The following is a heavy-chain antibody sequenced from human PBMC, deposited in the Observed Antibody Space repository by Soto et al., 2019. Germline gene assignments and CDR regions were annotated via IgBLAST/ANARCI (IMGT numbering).Heavy chain of an antibody. CDR2: IYYSGST. Sequence: QVQLQESGPGLVKPSQTLSLTCTVSGGSISGGDYYWSWIRQPPGKGLECIGFIYYSGSTHYSPSLKSRVTISVDTSKNQFSLKLSSVTAADTAVYYCARAQGSGFLVSWGQGTLVTVSP. CDR3: ARAQGSGFLVS. D-gene: IGHD3-10*01. V-gene: IGHV4-30-4*01. CDR1: GGSISGGDYY. J-gene: IGHJ4*02.